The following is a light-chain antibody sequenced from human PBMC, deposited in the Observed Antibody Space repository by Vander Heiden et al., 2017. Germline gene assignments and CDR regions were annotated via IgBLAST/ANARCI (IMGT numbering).Light chain of an antibody. Sequence: DTQMTQSPSTLSASCVDRVTITCRASQSISSWLAWYQQKPGKAPKLLIYKASSLESGVPSRFSGSGSGTEFTLTISSLQPDDFAIYYCQQYNSYSTTFGQGTKVEIK. J-gene: IGKJ1*01. V-gene: IGKV1-5*03. CDR3: QQYNSYSTT. CDR1: QSISSW. CDR2: KAS.